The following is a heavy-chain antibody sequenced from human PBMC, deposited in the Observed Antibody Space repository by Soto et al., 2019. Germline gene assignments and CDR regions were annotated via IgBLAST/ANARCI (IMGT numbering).Heavy chain of an antibody. V-gene: IGHV4-31*03. D-gene: IGHD4-17*01. CDR3: ARETTVVGLFDY. CDR2: IYYSGST. Sequence: SETLSLTSTVSGVSISSGGYYWSWIRQHPGKGLEWIGYIYYSGSTYYNPSLKSRVTISVDTSKNQFSLKLSSVTAADTAVYYCARETTVVGLFDYWGQGTLVTVSS. J-gene: IGHJ4*02. CDR1: GVSISSGGYY.